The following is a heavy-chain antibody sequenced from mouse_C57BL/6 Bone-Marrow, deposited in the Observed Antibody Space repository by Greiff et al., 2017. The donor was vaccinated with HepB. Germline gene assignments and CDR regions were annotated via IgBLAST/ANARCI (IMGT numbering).Heavy chain of an antibody. CDR1: GFTFSSYA. V-gene: IGHV5-4*03. CDR2: ISDGGSYT. Sequence: EVMLVESGGGLVKPGGSLKLSCAASGFTFSSYAMSWVRQTPEKRLEWVATISDGGSYTYYPDNVKGRFTISRDNAKNNLYLQMSHLKSEDTAMYYCARVTLYYAMDYWGQGTSVTVSS. D-gene: IGHD2-13*01. CDR3: ARVTLYYAMDY. J-gene: IGHJ4*01.